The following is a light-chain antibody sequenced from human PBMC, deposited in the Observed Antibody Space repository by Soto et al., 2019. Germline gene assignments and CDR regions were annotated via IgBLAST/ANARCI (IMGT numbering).Light chain of an antibody. J-gene: IGKJ1*01. V-gene: IGKV1D-12*01. CDR2: GTS. CDR3: QQTKSFPRT. CDR1: QDIAKW. Sequence: DIQMTQSPSSVAASVGDRVTITCRASQDIAKWLAWYQQKSGEAPKLLIYGTSTLQSGVPSRFSGSGSGTDFTLAISSVQPEDFATYYCQQTKSFPRTFSQGTRVEI.